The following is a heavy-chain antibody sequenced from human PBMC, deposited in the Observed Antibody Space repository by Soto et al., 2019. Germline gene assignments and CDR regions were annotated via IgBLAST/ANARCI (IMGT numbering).Heavy chain of an antibody. CDR2: IIPIFGTA. D-gene: IGHD6-6*01. CDR1: GGTFSSYA. CDR3: ARDPYSSSYRAVLGYYYGMDV. Sequence: ASVKVSCKASGGTFSSYAISWVRQAPGQGLEWMGGIIPIFGTANYAQKFQGRVTITADESTSTAYMELSSLRSEDTAVYYCARDPYSSSYRAVLGYYYGMDVWGQGTTVTVSS. V-gene: IGHV1-69*13. J-gene: IGHJ6*02.